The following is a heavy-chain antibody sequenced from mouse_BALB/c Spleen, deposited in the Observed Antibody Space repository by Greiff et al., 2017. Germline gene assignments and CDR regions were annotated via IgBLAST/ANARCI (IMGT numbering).Heavy chain of an antibody. CDR1: GYAFTNYL. CDR2: INPGSGGT. D-gene: IGHD2-4*01. V-gene: IGHV1-54*03. Sequence: QVQLKQSGAELVRPGTSVKVSCKASGYAFTNYLIEWVKQRPGQGLEWIGVINPGSGGTNYNEKFKGKATLTADKSSSTAYMQLSSLTSDDSAVYFCASTMITREFAYWGQGTLVTVSA. CDR3: ASTMITREFAY. J-gene: IGHJ3*01.